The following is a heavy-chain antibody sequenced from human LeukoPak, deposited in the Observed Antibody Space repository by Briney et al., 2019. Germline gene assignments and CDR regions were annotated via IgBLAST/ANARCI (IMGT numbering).Heavy chain of an antibody. D-gene: IGHD2-21*02. V-gene: IGHV3-48*01. CDR2: ISSSSSTI. CDR3: AKDFVVVPGNVNYFDY. CDR1: GFTFSSYS. Sequence: GGSLRLSCAASGFTFSSYSMNWVRQAPGKGLEWVSYISSSSSTIYYADSVKGRFTVSRDNSKNTLYVQMKSLRAEDTAVYYCAKDFVVVPGNVNYFDYWGQGTLVTVSS. J-gene: IGHJ4*02.